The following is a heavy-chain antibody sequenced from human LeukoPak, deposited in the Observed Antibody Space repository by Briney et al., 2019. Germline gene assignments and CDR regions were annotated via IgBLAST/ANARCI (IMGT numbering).Heavy chain of an antibody. V-gene: IGHV3-30*02. CDR1: GFSFSSYG. Sequence: GGSLRLSCAASGFSFSSYGMHWLRQAPGKGLEWVAFIRDDGSTKYYADSVKGRFPISRDNSKNTLYLQMNSLRADDTAVYYCAPGYSSSWTLDYWGQGTLVTVSS. CDR3: APGYSSSWTLDY. D-gene: IGHD6-13*01. CDR2: IRDDGSTK. J-gene: IGHJ4*02.